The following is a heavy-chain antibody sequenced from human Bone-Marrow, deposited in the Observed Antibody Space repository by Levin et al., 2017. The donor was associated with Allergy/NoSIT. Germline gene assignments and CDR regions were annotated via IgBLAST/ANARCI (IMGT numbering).Heavy chain of an antibody. CDR2: IIPMFGRT. CDR3: ATAPLTGGEDYDLWSGYYFVD. CDR1: GGTFSSHA. D-gene: IGHD3-3*01. V-gene: IGHV1-69*13. J-gene: IGHJ4*02. Sequence: ASVKVSCKASGGTFSSHAINWVRQAPGQGLEWMGSIIPMFGRTNYAQKFQGRVAITADESTTTAYMEMSSLRFEDTAVFYCATAPLTGGEDYDLWSGYYFVDWGQGTLITVSS.